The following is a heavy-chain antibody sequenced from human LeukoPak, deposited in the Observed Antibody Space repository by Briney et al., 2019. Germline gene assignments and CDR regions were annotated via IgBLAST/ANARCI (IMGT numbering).Heavy chain of an antibody. D-gene: IGHD1-7*01. CDR2: ISTYNGNT. CDR3: ARFSTGTTRGGGDY. V-gene: IGHV1-18*01. Sequence: ASVKVSCKASGYTFTTHGISWVRQVPGQGLDWMGWISTYNGNTNYAQKLQGRVTLTADTSTSTAYMELSRLRSDDTAVYYCARFSTGTTRGGGDYWGQGTLVTVSS. J-gene: IGHJ4*02. CDR1: GYTFTTHG.